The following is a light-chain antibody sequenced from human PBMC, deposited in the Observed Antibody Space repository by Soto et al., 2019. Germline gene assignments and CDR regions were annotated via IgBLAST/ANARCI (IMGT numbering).Light chain of an antibody. CDR3: QQRSNWVT. Sequence: EIVLTQSPATLSLSPGERATLSCRASQSVSSYLAWYQQKPGQAPRLLIYDASNRATGIPARFSGSGSGTDFTLTISRLEPEDFAVYYCQQRSNWVTCGGGTKVEIK. CDR2: DAS. CDR1: QSVSSY. V-gene: IGKV3-11*01. J-gene: IGKJ4*02.